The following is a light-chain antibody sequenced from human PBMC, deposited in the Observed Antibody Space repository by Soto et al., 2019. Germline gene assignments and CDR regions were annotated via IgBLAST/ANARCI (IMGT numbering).Light chain of an antibody. CDR2: AAS. Sequence: DLQMTQSPSSLSASVGDSVTITCRASESISRHLNWYQQKPGKAPKLLIYAASSLQNGVPSRFSGSGSGTDFTLTISNLQPEDFATYYCQQSYSTLSITFGQGTRLEIK. CDR1: ESISRH. V-gene: IGKV1-39*01. J-gene: IGKJ5*01. CDR3: QQSYSTLSIT.